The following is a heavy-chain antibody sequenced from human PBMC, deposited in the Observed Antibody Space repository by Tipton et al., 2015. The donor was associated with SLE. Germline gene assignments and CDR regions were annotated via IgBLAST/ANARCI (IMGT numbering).Heavy chain of an antibody. CDR3: ARGYDFWSGWGGMDV. V-gene: IGHV1-2*02. J-gene: IGHJ6*02. D-gene: IGHD3-3*01. CDR2: INPNNGGT. CDR1: GYTFTGYY. Sequence: QLVQSGAEVKKPGASVKVSCKASGYTFTGYYMHWVRQAPGQGLEWMGWINPNNGGTNYAQKFQGRVTMTRDTSISTAYMELSRLRSDETAVYYCARGYDFWSGWGGMDVWCQGTTVTVSS.